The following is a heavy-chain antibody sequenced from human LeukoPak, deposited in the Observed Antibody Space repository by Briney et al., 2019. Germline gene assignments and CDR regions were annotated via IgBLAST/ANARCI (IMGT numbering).Heavy chain of an antibody. V-gene: IGHV3-11*01. Sequence: GGSLRLSCAASGFTFSDYYMSWIRQAPGEGLEWVSYISSSGSTIYYADSVKGRFTISRDNAKNSLYLQMNSLRAEDTAVYYCARVNQDIVVVPAAMCWFDPWGQGTLVTVSS. CDR1: GFTFSDYY. D-gene: IGHD2-2*01. CDR2: ISSSGSTI. J-gene: IGHJ5*02. CDR3: ARVNQDIVVVPAAMCWFDP.